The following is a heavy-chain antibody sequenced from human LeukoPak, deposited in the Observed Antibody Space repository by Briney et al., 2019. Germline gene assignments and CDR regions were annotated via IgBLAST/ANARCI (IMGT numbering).Heavy chain of an antibody. D-gene: IGHD6-13*01. V-gene: IGHV4-59*01. CDR1: GDSIIGYY. CDR3: ARLSSSSWYSDYYYYMDV. CDR2: IHYSGSS. J-gene: IGHJ6*03. Sequence: SETLSLTCTVSGDSIIGYYWSWIRQPPGKGLEWIGYIHYSGSSNYNPSLQSRVTISVDTSRGHFSLKLSSVTAADTAVYFCARLSSSSWYSDYYYYMDVWGKGTTVTVSS.